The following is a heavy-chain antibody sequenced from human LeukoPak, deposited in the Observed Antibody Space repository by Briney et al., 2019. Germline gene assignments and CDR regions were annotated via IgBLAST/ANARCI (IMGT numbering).Heavy chain of an antibody. CDR3: ARARPIRELPPGAFDI. Sequence: PSETLSLTCTVSGVSISSSNSYWGWIRQPPGKGLEWIGSIYYSGSTNYNPSLKSRVTISVDKSKNQFSLKLSSVTAADTAVYYCARARPIRELPPGAFDIWGQGTMVTVSS. V-gene: IGHV4-39*07. J-gene: IGHJ3*02. CDR2: IYYSGST. CDR1: GVSISSSNSY. D-gene: IGHD1-26*01.